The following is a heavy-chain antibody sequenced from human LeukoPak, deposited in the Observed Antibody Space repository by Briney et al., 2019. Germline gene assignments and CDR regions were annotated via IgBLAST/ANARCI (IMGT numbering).Heavy chain of an antibody. Sequence: PSETLSLTCTVSGGSISSSSYYWGWIRQPPGKGLEWIGSIYYSGSTYDNPSLKSQVTMSVDTPKNQFSLRLSSVTAADTAVYYCARAMRSGYDYWGQGTLVTVSS. J-gene: IGHJ4*02. V-gene: IGHV4-39*01. CDR3: ARAMRSGYDY. D-gene: IGHD5-12*01. CDR2: IYYSGST. CDR1: GGSISSSSYY.